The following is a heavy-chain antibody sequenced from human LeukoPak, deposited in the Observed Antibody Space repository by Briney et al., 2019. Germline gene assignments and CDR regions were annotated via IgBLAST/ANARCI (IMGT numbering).Heavy chain of an antibody. CDR1: GYTFTSYY. CDR2: IXXSXXXT. J-gene: IGHJ6*02. D-gene: IGHD2-15*01. V-gene: IGHV1-46*01. CDR3: ARCLGRGYCSGGSCYPRADYYGMDV. Sequence: ASVKVSCKASGYTFTSYYMHWVRQAPGQGLEWMGXIXXSXXXTSYAQKFQGRVTMTRDTSTSTVYMELSSLRSEDTAVYYCARCLGRGYCSGGSCYPRADYYGMDVWGQGTTVTVSS.